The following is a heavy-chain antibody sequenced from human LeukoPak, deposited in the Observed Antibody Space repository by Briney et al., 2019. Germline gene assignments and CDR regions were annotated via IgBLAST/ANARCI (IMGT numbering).Heavy chain of an antibody. CDR1: GYTFSSFS. Sequence: PGGSLRLSCVASGYTFSSFSINWVRQAPGKGLEWVSSISVRINYIYYADSVRGRFSISRDDARDSLFLQMNSLRAEDTAVYYCVRLRRNSDTSGYYYYYDFWGQGTLVTVSS. CDR2: ISVRINYI. V-gene: IGHV3-21*01. CDR3: VRLRRNSDTSGYYYYYDF. D-gene: IGHD3-22*01. J-gene: IGHJ4*02.